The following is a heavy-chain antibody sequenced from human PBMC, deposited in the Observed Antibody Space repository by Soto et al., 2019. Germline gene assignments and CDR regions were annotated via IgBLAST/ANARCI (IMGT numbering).Heavy chain of an antibody. V-gene: IGHV5-10-1*01. CDR2: IDPSDSYT. D-gene: IGHD1-26*01. Sequence: PGESLKISCKGSGYSFTSYWISWVRQMPGKGLEWMGRIDPSDSYTNYSPSFQGHVTISADKSISTAYLQWSSLKASDTAMYYCARHEVTLVGANKNLAPDFDYWGQGTLVTVSS. J-gene: IGHJ4*02. CDR1: GYSFTSYW. CDR3: ARHEVTLVGANKNLAPDFDY.